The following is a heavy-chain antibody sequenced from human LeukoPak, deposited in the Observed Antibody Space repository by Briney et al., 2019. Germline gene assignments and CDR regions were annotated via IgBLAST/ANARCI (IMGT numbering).Heavy chain of an antibody. D-gene: IGHD3-16*01. Sequence: SETLSLTCTVSGGSISSGSYYGGGIRQPPGKGLEWIGNIYYSGSTYYNPSLKSRVSIAVDTSKNQFSLKLSSVTAADTAVYYCARRPSWDYVWGSYDGLDYWGQGTLVTVSS. CDR2: IYYSGST. V-gene: IGHV4-39*07. J-gene: IGHJ4*02. CDR3: ARRPSWDYVWGSYDGLDY. CDR1: GGSISSGSYY.